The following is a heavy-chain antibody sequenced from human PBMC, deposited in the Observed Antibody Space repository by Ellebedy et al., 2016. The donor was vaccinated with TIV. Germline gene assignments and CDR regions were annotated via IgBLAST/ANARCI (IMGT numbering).Heavy chain of an antibody. D-gene: IGHD6-13*01. CDR2: INPDSGGT. J-gene: IGHJ6*02. CDR3: ARVRRASSGMDV. CDR1: GYIFTANY. V-gene: IGHV1-2*02. Sequence: ASVKVSCKASGYIFTANYIHWVRQAPGQGLEWMGWINPDSGGTNFAQKFQDRVSMTRDTSVNTAYMELSRLESDDTAVYYCARVRRASSGMDVWGQGTTVTVS.